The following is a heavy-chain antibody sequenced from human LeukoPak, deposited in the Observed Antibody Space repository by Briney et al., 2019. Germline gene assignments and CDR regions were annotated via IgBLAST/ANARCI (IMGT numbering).Heavy chain of an antibody. CDR3: AKSSGYSSSWALDY. V-gene: IGHV3-9*03. Sequence: GISCNSGSICYADSVKGRFTIARHNAKNSLYLQMNSLRAEDMALYYCAKSSGYSSSWALDYWGQGTLVTVSS. CDR2: ISCNSGSI. D-gene: IGHD6-13*01. J-gene: IGHJ4*02.